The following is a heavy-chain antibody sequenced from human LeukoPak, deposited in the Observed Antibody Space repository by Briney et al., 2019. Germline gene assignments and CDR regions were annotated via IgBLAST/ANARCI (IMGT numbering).Heavy chain of an antibody. CDR3: ARGTPYCSSASRYNF. CDR1: GCDFSSFD. Sequence: ASVKVSCKASGCDFSSFDVNWVRQAPGQGLEWMGWVNPNSGNTGYAQKFQGRVTMTRDTSISTAYMELSNLRSEDTAVYYCARGTPYCSSASRYNFWGQGSLVTVSS. V-gene: IGHV1-8*01. D-gene: IGHD2-2*02. CDR2: VNPNSGNT. J-gene: IGHJ4*02.